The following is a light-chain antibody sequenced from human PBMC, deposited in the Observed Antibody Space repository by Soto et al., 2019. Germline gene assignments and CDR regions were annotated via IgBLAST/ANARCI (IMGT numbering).Light chain of an antibody. CDR2: AAS. CDR1: QSVNSNY. J-gene: IGKJ3*01. V-gene: IGKV3-20*01. CDR3: QQYGNSFT. Sequence: EVVLTQSPGTLSLSPGERATFSCRASQSVNSNYLAWYQQKPGQAPRLLIYAASSRAAGITDRFSASGSGTDFTLTISRLEPEDFAVYYCQQYGNSFTFGPGTKVDIK.